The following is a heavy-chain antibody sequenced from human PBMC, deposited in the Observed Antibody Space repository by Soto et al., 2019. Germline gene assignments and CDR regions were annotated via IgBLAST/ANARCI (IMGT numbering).Heavy chain of an antibody. V-gene: IGHV4-39*01. CDR2: LYYSGST. J-gene: IGHJ6*02. D-gene: IGHD6-19*01. CDR1: GGSISSSSYY. Sequence: QLQLQESGPGLVKPSETLSLTCTVSGGSISSSSYYWGWIRQPPGKGLEGIGSLYYSGSTFYNPYLKSRVAITVAKSKNQSSLKLSSVTAADTAVYYCASEQWLDQHYYYYGMDVWGQGTTVTVSS. CDR3: ASEQWLDQHYYYYGMDV.